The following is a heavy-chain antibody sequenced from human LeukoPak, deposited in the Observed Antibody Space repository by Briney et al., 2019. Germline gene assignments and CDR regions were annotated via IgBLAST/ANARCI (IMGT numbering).Heavy chain of an antibody. CDR2: IYYSGST. Sequence: PSETLSLTCTVSGGSISSYYWSWIRQPPGKGLEWIGYIYYSGSTNYNPSLKSRVTISLDTSRNHVSLRLNSVTAADTAVYYCTRDTGTTGEVKFDPWGQGTLVTVSS. D-gene: IGHD4-17*01. J-gene: IGHJ5*02. CDR3: TRDTGTTGEVKFDP. CDR1: GGSISSYY. V-gene: IGHV4-59*12.